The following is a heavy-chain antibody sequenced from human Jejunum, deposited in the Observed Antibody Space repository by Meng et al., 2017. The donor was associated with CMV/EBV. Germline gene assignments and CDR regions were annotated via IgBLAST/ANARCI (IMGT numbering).Heavy chain of an antibody. V-gene: IGHV4-30-4*01. J-gene: IGHJ5*02. CDR3: ARGQRSYSGSYPEWFDP. Sequence: QVQLQEPGPGSVKPSLTLSLTCTVSGSSISSGDYYWSWIRQPPGKGLEWIGCIYYSGSTYSNPSLKGRVTISVDTSKNQFSLNLSSVTAADTAVYYCARGQRSYSGSYPEWFDPWGQGTLVTVSS. CDR1: GSSISSGDYY. CDR2: IYYSGST. D-gene: IGHD1-26*01.